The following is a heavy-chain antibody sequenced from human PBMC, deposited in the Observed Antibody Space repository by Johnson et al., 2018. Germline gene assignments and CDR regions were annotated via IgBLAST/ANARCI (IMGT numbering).Heavy chain of an antibody. D-gene: IGHD4-17*01. J-gene: IGHJ3*02. CDR3: ATVAGYGDPDDAFEI. V-gene: IGHV1-69*01. Sequence: VQLLESGAEVKKPGSSVKVSCKASGGTFSSYAISWVRQAPGQGLEWMGGIIPIFGTANYAQKFQGRVTITAGESTSTAYRELSSLRLGDTAVDYCATVAGYGDPDDAFEIWGQGTMVTVSS. CDR2: IIPIFGTA. CDR1: GGTFSSYA.